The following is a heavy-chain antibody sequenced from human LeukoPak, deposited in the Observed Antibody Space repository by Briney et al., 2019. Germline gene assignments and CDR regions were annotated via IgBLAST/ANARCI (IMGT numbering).Heavy chain of an antibody. Sequence: GESLKISCKGSGYRFTSDWIGCVRQMPGKGLEWMGIIYPGDSDTRYSTSFQGQVTISADKSVNTAYLQWSSLKASDTAMYYCARLSGRVVCSAGSCYIDSWGQGTLVTVSS. CDR3: ARLSGRVVCSAGSCYIDS. V-gene: IGHV5-51*01. J-gene: IGHJ4*02. D-gene: IGHD2-15*01. CDR2: IYPGDSDT. CDR1: GYRFTSDW.